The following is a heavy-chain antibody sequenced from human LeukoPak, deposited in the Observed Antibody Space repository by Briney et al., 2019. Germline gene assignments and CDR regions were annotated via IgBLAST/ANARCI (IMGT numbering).Heavy chain of an antibody. CDR3: ARLAEYYGMDV. V-gene: IGHV4-34*01. CDR1: GGSFSGYY. D-gene: IGHD3-3*02. CDR2: INHSGST. J-gene: IGHJ6*02. Sequence: PSETLSLTCAVYGGSFSGYYWSWIRQPPGKGLEWIGEINHSGSTNYNPSLKSRVTISVDTSKNQFSLKPSSVTAADTAVYYCARLAEYYGMDVWGQGTTVTVSS.